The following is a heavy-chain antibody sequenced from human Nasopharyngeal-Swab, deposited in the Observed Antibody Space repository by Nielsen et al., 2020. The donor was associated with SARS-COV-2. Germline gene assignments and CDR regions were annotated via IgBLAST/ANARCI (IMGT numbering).Heavy chain of an antibody. CDR3: AKGVRYFDFLPPNTYYYYGLDL. Sequence: WVRQVPGQGLEWMGGIIPIFGTTDYAQKFQGTVTITADESTSTVYMELNSLRFEDTAVYYCAKGVRYFDFLPPNTYYYYGLDLWGQGTTVTVSS. V-gene: IGHV1-69*01. D-gene: IGHD3-9*01. J-gene: IGHJ6*02. CDR2: IIPIFGTT.